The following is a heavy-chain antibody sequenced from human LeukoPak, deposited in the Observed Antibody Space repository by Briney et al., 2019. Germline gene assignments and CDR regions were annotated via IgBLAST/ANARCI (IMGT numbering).Heavy chain of an antibody. CDR2: IYYTGTT. CDR3: ARGTVTTWCFDP. CDR1: GGSISSSSYY. D-gene: IGHD4-11*01. Sequence: PSETLSLTCIVSGGSISSSSYYWGWIRQPPGKGLEWIGSIYYTGTTYYNPSLKSRVTISVENQFSLKLSSVTAADTAVYYCARGTVTTWCFDPWGQGTLVTVSS. J-gene: IGHJ5*02. V-gene: IGHV4-39*07.